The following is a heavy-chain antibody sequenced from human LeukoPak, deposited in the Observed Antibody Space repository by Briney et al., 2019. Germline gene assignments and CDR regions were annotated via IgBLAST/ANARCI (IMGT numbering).Heavy chain of an antibody. CDR1: GFTFSSYW. V-gene: IGHV3-7*01. CDR2: IKQDGSEK. J-gene: IGHJ4*02. D-gene: IGHD2-2*01. Sequence: PGGSLRLSCAASGFTFSSYWMSWVRQAPGKGLEWVANIKQDGSEKYYVDSVKGRFTISRDNAKNSLSLQMNSLRAEDTAVYYCATGPNTSPFDYWGQGTLVTVSS. CDR3: ATGPNTSPFDY.